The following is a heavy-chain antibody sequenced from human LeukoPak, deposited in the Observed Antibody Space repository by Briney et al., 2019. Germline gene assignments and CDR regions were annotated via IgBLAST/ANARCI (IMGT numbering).Heavy chain of an antibody. J-gene: IGHJ4*02. V-gene: IGHV1-24*01. Sequence: GASVKVSCKVSGYTLTELSMHWVRQAPGEGLEWMGGFDPEDGETIYAQKFQGRVTMTRDTSISAAYMELSRLTSDDTAMYYCARNYGSVRTGIDYWGQGTLVTVSS. CDR1: GYTLTELS. CDR3: ARNYGSVRTGIDY. D-gene: IGHD3-10*01. CDR2: FDPEDGET.